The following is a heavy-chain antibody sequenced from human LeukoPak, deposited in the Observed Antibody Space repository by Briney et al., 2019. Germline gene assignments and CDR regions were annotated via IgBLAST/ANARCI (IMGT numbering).Heavy chain of an antibody. D-gene: IGHD3-9*01. CDR2: INPNSGGT. J-gene: IGHJ5*02. Sequence: ASVKVSCKASGYTFTGYYMHWVRQAPGQGLEWMGWINPNSGGTNYAQKFQGRVTMTRDTSISTAYMELSRLRSDDTAVYYCARAAERYFDWLPHFDPWGQGTLVTVSP. V-gene: IGHV1-2*02. CDR1: GYTFTGYY. CDR3: ARAAERYFDWLPHFDP.